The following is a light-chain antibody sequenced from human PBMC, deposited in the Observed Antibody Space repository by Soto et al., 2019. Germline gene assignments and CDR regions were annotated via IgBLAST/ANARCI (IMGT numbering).Light chain of an antibody. CDR2: GAS. CDR3: QQYADWPRST. V-gene: IGKV3-15*01. CDR1: QSVSSH. Sequence: EIVMTQSPVTLSVSLGERATLSCRASQSVSSHLAWYQQKPGQAPRLLIFGASTRATGIPARFSGGGSGTEFTHTSNTLQSEDFAVYYCQQYADWPRSTFGQGTKLESK. J-gene: IGKJ2*01.